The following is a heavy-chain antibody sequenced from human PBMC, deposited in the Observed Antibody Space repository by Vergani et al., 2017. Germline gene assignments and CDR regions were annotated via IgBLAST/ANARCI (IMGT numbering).Heavy chain of an antibody. J-gene: IGHJ4*02. CDR3: ARQVVYSYGDDF. Sequence: QVQLQESGPGLVKPSETLSLTCAVSYYSISSAYYWGWIRQPPGKGLEWIGSIYHSGSTSYNPSLKSRVTISVDTSKNQFSLKLTSVTAADTAVYYCARQVVYSYGDDFWDRRILIAVSS. D-gene: IGHD5-18*01. V-gene: IGHV4-38-2*01. CDR2: IYHSGST. CDR1: YYSISSAYY.